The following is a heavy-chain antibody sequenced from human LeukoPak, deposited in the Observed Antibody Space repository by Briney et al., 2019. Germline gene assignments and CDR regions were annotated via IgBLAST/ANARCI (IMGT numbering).Heavy chain of an antibody. CDR2: INHNGTT. CDR1: GGSFSGYY. V-gene: IGHV4-34*01. J-gene: IGHJ4*02. Sequence: SETLSLTCAVYGGSFSGYYWSWIRQPPGKGLEWIGEINHNGTTNYNPSLKSRVTMSVDTSKNQFSLKLSSVTAADTAVYYCARAGSGWFYYFDYWGQGTLVTVSS. D-gene: IGHD6-19*01. CDR3: ARAGSGWFYYFDY.